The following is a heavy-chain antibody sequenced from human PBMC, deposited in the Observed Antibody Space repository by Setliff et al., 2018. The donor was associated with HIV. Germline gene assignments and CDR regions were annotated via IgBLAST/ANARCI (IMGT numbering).Heavy chain of an antibody. D-gene: IGHD6-19*01. CDR3: ARDLRHSSGWSPIDY. CDR1: GYTFTSYY. CDR2: INPSGGST. J-gene: IGHJ4*02. V-gene: IGHV1-46*01. Sequence: ASVKVSCKASGYTFTSYYMHWVRQAPGQGLEWMGIINPSGGSTSYAQKFQGRVTMTRDTSTSTVYMELSRLTSDDAAVYYCARDLRHSSGWSPIDYWGQGTLVTVSS.